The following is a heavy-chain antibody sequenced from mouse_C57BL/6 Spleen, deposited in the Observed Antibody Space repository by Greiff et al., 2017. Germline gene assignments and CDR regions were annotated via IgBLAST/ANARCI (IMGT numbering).Heavy chain of an antibody. V-gene: IGHV3-6*01. Sequence: EVQLQESGPGLVKPSQSLSLTCSVTGYSITSGYYWNWLRQFPGNKLEWMGYISYDGSNNYNPSLKNRISITRDTTKNQLFLKLNSVTTEDTATYYCAREIYYDYVVFADWGQGTLVTVSA. CDR3: AREIYYDYVVFAD. J-gene: IGHJ3*01. CDR2: ISYDGSN. CDR1: GYSITSGYY. D-gene: IGHD2-4*01.